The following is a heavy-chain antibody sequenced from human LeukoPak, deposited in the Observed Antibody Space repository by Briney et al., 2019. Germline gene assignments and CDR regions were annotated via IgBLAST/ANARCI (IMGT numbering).Heavy chain of an antibody. V-gene: IGHV3-23*01. J-gene: IGHJ4*02. D-gene: IGHD6-13*01. Sequence: GGSLRLSCAASGFTFSSYAMTWVRQAPGKGLEWVSIISASGGTTYYPDSVKGRFTISRDNSKNTLYLQMNSLRAEDTAVYYCAKSPTGIAGYYFDYWGQGTLVTVSS. CDR1: GFTFSSYA. CDR2: ISASGGTT. CDR3: AKSPTGIAGYYFDY.